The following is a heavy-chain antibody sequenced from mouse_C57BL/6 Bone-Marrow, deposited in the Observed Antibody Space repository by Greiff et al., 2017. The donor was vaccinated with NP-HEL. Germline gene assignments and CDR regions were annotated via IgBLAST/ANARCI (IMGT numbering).Heavy chain of an antibody. CDR3: TRAYGSSYVLYYAMDY. J-gene: IGHJ4*01. V-gene: IGHV1-15*01. CDR1: GYTFTDYE. CDR2: IDPETGGT. D-gene: IGHD1-1*01. Sequence: QVQLQQSGAELVRPGASVTLSCKASGYTFTDYEMHWVKQTPVHGLEWIGAIDPETGGTDYNQKFKGKAILTADKSSSTAYMELRSLTSSDSSVYYCTRAYGSSYVLYYAMDYWGQGTSVTVSS.